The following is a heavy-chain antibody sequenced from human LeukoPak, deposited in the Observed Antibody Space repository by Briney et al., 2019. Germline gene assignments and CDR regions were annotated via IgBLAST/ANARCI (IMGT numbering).Heavy chain of an antibody. Sequence: PGGSLRLSCAASGFTFSSYGMHWVRQAPGKGLEWVAVIWYGGSNKYYADSVKGRFTISRDNSKNTLYLQMNSLRAEDTAVYYCAREAGATHIGLDYWGQGTLVTVSS. CDR2: IWYGGSNK. V-gene: IGHV3-33*08. D-gene: IGHD1-26*01. CDR1: GFTFSSYG. J-gene: IGHJ4*02. CDR3: AREAGATHIGLDY.